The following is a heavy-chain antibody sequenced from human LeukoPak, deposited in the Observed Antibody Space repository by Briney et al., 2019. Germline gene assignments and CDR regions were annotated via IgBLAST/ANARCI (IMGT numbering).Heavy chain of an antibody. CDR3: ARGIDSGSYDDAFDI. D-gene: IGHD1-26*01. Sequence: ASVRVSCKASGYTFTGYYMHWVRQAPGQGLEWMGWINPNSGGTNYAQKFQGRVTMTRDTSISTAYMELSRLRSDDTAVYYCARGIDSGSYDDAFDIWGQGTMVTVSS. CDR1: GYTFTGYY. V-gene: IGHV1-2*02. J-gene: IGHJ3*02. CDR2: INPNSGGT.